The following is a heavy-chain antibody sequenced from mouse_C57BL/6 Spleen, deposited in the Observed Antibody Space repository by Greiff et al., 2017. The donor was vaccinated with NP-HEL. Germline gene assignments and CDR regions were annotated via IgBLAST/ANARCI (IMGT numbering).Heavy chain of an antibody. D-gene: IGHD1-1*01. V-gene: IGHV14-1*01. J-gene: IGHJ1*03. CDR2: IDSEDGDS. CDR3: TKGYGSSSFDV. CDR1: GFNIKDYY. Sequence: VQLQQSGAELVRPGASVKLSCTASGFNIKDYYMHWVKQRPEQGLEWIGRIDSEDGDSEYAPKFQGKATMAADTSSNTAYLQLSSLTSEDTAVYYCTKGYGSSSFDVWGTGTTVTVSS.